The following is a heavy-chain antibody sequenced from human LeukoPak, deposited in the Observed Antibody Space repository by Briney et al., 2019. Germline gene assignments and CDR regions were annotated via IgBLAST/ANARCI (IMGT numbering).Heavy chain of an antibody. CDR1: GFTFSTYS. CDR2: ISSRSNYA. J-gene: IGHJ4*02. V-gene: IGHV3-21*01. CDR3: AKDWGYSGYDSGNY. D-gene: IGHD5-12*01. Sequence: PEGSLRLSCAASGFTFSTYSMNWVRQAPGKGLEWVSSISSRSNYAYYANSVKGRFTISRDNSKNTLYLQMNSLRAEDTAVYYCAKDWGYSGYDSGNYWGQGTLVTVSS.